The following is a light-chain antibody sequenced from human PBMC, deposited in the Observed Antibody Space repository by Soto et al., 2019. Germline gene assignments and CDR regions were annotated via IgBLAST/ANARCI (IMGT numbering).Light chain of an antibody. Sequence: EIVLTQSPGTLSLSPGERATLSYRASQSVGSNYLAWYQQKPGQAPRLLIYGASSRATGIPDRFSGGGSGTDFTLTISRLEPEDFAVYYCQQYNYSPWTYGQGTKVDIK. V-gene: IGKV3-20*01. J-gene: IGKJ1*01. CDR3: QQYNYSPWT. CDR2: GAS. CDR1: QSVGSNY.